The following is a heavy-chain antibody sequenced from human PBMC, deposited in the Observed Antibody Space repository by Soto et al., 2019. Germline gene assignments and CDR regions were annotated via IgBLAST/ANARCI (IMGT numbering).Heavy chain of an antibody. D-gene: IGHD6-13*01. CDR2: IYYSGST. J-gene: IGHJ4*02. V-gene: IGHV4-59*01. CDR1: GGSISSYY. Sequence: SETLSLTCTVSGGSISSYYWSWVRQPPGKGLEWIGYIYYSGSTNYNPSLKSRVTISVDTSKNQFSLKLSSVTAADTAVYYCAGEPLGSSSWYSGENYWGQGTLVTVSS. CDR3: AGEPLGSSSWYSGENY.